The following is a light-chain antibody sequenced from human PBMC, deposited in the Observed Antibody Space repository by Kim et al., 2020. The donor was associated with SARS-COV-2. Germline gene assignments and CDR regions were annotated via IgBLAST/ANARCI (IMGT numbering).Light chain of an antibody. CDR2: QDS. CDR1: KLGDKY. CDR3: QAWDSSSVV. Sequence: SYELTQPPSVSVSPGQTASITCSGDKLGDKYACWYQQKPGQSPVLVIYQDSKRPSGIPERFSGSNPGNTATLTISGTQARDEADYYCQAWDSSSVVFGGG. V-gene: IGLV3-1*01. J-gene: IGLJ2*01.